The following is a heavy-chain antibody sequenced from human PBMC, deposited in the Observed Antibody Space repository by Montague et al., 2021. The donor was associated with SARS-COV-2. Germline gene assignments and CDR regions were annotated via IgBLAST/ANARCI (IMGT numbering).Heavy chain of an antibody. D-gene: IGHD1-26*01. CDR1: GDSTSTDNW. CDR2: NYHTGSK. Sequence: SETLSLTCVVSGDSTSTDNWWTWVRLPRGKGLERVGENYHTGSKKYKSSLKSRVSMLVDKYWNQFSLRLTSVTAADTAIYYCGMKGGGRSDLAYWGQGTLVTVSS. CDR3: GMKGGGRSDLAY. V-gene: IGHV4-4*02. J-gene: IGHJ4*02.